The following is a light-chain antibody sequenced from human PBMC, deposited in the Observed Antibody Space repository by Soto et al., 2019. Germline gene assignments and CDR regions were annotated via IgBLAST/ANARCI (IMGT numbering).Light chain of an antibody. V-gene: IGKV1-39*01. CDR3: QQGYSNPIT. CDR1: QSISSY. CDR2: AAS. Sequence: DIQMNQSPSSLSASVGDRVTITCRASQSISSYLNWYQQKPGKAPKPLIYAASSLQSGVPSRFSGSESGTDFTLTITSLQPEDFATYYCQQGYSNPITFGQGTRLEI. J-gene: IGKJ5*01.